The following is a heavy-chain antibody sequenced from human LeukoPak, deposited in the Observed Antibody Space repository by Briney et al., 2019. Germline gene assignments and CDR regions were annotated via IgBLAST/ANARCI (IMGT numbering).Heavy chain of an antibody. CDR1: GFTFSSYA. CDR2: ISYDGSNK. V-gene: IGHV3-30*04. CDR3: ARDKSPLGY. Sequence: GGSLRLSCAASGFTFSSYAMHWVRQAPGKGLEWVAVISYDGSNKYYADSVKGRFTISRDNYKNTLYLQMNSLRAEDTAVYYCARDKSPLGYWGQGTLVTVSS. J-gene: IGHJ4*02.